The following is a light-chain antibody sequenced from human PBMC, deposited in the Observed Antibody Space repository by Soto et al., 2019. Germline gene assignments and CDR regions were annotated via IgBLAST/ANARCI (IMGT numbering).Light chain of an antibody. Sequence: EIVMTQSPATLSVSPGERATLSCRASQSVSSNFAWYQQKPGQAPRLLIYGASTRATGSAARFSGSGSGTEFTLTISSLQSEDFAVYYCQQYNNWPPYTFGQGTKLEIK. CDR1: QSVSSN. J-gene: IGKJ2*01. CDR2: GAS. CDR3: QQYNNWPPYT. V-gene: IGKV3-15*01.